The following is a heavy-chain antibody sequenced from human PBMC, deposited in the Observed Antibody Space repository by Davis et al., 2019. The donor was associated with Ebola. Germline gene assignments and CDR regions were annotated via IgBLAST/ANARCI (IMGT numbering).Heavy chain of an antibody. Sequence: GESLKISCAASGFTVSSNYMSWVRQAPGKGLEWVANIKQDGSEKYYVDSVKGRFTISRDNAKNSLYLQMNSLRAEDTAVYYCARDGKYYDFWSGYYPDWGQGTLVTVSS. CDR1: GFTVSSNY. J-gene: IGHJ4*02. CDR3: ARDGKYYDFWSGYYPD. V-gene: IGHV3-7*01. CDR2: IKQDGSEK. D-gene: IGHD3-3*01.